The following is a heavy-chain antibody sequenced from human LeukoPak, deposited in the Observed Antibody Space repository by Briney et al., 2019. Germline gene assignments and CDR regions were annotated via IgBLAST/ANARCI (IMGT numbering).Heavy chain of an antibody. CDR3: AREYNWDYVY. V-gene: IGHV4-38-2*02. D-gene: IGHD1-7*01. Sequence: SETLSLTCTVSDGSISSYYWSWIRQPPGKGLEWIGSIYHSGNTYYNPSLKSRVTISVDTSKNQFSLKLSSVTAADTAVYFCAREYNWDYVYWGQGTLVTVSS. CDR2: IYHSGNT. CDR1: DGSISSYY. J-gene: IGHJ4*02.